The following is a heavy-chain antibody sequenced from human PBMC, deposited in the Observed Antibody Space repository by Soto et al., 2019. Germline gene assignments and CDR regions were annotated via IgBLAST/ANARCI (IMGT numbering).Heavy chain of an antibody. D-gene: IGHD5-18*01. CDR1: GFSLSTDGVG. J-gene: IGHJ4*02. CDR3: AHAGGALGYSFGWTPNS. Sequence: QITLKESGPTLVKPTQTLTLTCTFSGFSLSTDGVGVGWLRQPPGKALEWLALIYWDDDKRFSPSLNRRLTIIKNTSNNQVVLTLTNVDPLATATYFCAHAGGALGYSFGWTPNSWGPGTLVTVSS. CDR2: IYWDDDK. V-gene: IGHV2-5*02.